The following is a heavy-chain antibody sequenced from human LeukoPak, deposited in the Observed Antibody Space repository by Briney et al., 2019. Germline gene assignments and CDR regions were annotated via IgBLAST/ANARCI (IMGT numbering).Heavy chain of an antibody. D-gene: IGHD2-2*01. CDR3: AKWSQLLFLSEYYYYYMDV. V-gene: IGHV3-23*01. Sequence: GGSLRLSCAASGFTFSSYAMSWVRQAPGKGLEWVSAISGSGGSTYYADSVKGRFTISRDNSKNTLYLQMNSLRAEDTAVYYCAKWSQLLFLSEYYYYYMDVWGKGTTVTVSS. CDR2: ISGSGGST. CDR1: GFTFSSYA. J-gene: IGHJ6*03.